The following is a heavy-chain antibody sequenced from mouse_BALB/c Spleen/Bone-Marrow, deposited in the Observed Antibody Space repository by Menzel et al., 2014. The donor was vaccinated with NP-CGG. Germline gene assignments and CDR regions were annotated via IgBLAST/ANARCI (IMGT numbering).Heavy chain of an antibody. CDR1: GFTFSSYG. CDR3: ARDYDYDY. Sequence: EVHLVEPGGGLVQPGGSLRLSCAASGFTFSSYGMSWVRQTPDKRLELVATINSNGGSTYYPDSVKGRFTISRDNAKNTLYLQMSSLKSEDPAMYYCARDYDYDYWGQGTTLTVSS. J-gene: IGHJ2*01. D-gene: IGHD2-4*01. CDR2: INSNGGST. V-gene: IGHV5-6-3*01.